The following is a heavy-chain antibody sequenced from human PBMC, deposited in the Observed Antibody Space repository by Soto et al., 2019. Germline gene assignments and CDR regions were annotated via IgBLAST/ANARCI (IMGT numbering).Heavy chain of an antibody. CDR3: AIMMTYMVXGVISFDY. J-gene: IGHJ4*02. V-gene: IGHV3-23*01. CDR2: ISGSGGST. CDR1: GFTFSSYA. D-gene: IGHD3-10*01. Sequence: GGSLILSCAASGFTFSSYAMSWARQAPGKGLEWVSAISGSGGSTYYADSVKGRFTISRDNSKNTLYLQMNSLRAEDTAVYYCAIMMTYMVXGVISFDYWGQGTLVTVSS.